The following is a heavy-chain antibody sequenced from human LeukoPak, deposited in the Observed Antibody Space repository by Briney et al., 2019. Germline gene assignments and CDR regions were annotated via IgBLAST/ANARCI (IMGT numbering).Heavy chain of an antibody. CDR1: GGSISSTTYY. D-gene: IGHD3-22*01. V-gene: IGHV4-61*02. CDR3: ARASYSYDINGWVPFDY. Sequence: PSETLSLTCTVSGGSISSTTYYWSWIRQPAGKGLEWIGRIYTSGSTNYNPSLKSRVTISGDTSKNQFSLRLSSVTAADTAVYYCARASYSYDINGWVPFDYWGREPWSPSP. CDR2: IYTSGST. J-gene: IGHJ4*02.